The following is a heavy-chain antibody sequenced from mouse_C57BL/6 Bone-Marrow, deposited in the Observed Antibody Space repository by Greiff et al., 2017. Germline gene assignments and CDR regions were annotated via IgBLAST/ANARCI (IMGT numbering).Heavy chain of an antibody. Sequence: VQLQQSGAELVRPGASVKLSCKASGYTFTDYYINWVKQRPGQGLEWIARIYPGSGNTYYNEKLKGKATLTAEKSSSTAYMQLSSLTSEDSAVYFCSRAVYSWFAYWGQGTLVTVSA. CDR3: SRAVYSWFAY. CDR1: GYTFTDYY. J-gene: IGHJ3*01. CDR2: IYPGSGNT. V-gene: IGHV1-76*01.